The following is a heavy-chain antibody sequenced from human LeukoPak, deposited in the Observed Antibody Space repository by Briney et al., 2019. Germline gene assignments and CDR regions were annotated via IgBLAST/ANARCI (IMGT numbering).Heavy chain of an antibody. CDR1: GFTFSSYA. CDR3: ARQRYCSGGSCYSYYYYGMDV. J-gene: IGHJ6*02. V-gene: IGHV3-30-3*01. CDR2: ISYDGGNK. Sequence: AGGSLRLSCAASGFTFSSYAMHWVRQAPGKGLEWVAVISYDGGNKYYADSVKGRFTISRDNSKNTLYLQMNSLRAEDTAVYYCARQRYCSGGSCYSYYYYGMDVWGQGTTVTVSS. D-gene: IGHD2-15*01.